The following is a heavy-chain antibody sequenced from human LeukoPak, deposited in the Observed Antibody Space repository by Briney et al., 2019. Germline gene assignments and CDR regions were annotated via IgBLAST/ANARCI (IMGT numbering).Heavy chain of an antibody. J-gene: IGHJ4*02. V-gene: IGHV1-18*01. CDR2: ISAYNGNT. D-gene: IGHD3-3*01. Sequence: ASVKVSCKASGYTFTSYGISWVRQAPGQGLEWMGWISAYNGNTNYAQKLQGRVTMTTDTSTSTAYMELSSLRSEDTAVYYCARVTDDFWSGYYDWGQGTLVTVSS. CDR1: GYTFTSYG. CDR3: ARVTDDFWSGYYD.